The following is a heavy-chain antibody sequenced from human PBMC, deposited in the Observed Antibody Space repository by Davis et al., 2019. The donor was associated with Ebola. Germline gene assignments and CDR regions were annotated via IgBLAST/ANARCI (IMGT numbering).Heavy chain of an antibody. V-gene: IGHV5-51*01. D-gene: IGHD6-13*01. Sequence: KVSCKGSGYSFTRYWIGWVRQMPGKGLEWMGIIYPGDSDTRYSPSFQGQVTISADKSISTAYLQWSSLKASDTAMYYCARSGYSSSWYGSLYYYGMDVWGQGTTVTVSS. CDR1: GYSFTRYW. CDR2: IYPGDSDT. CDR3: ARSGYSSSWYGSLYYYGMDV. J-gene: IGHJ6*02.